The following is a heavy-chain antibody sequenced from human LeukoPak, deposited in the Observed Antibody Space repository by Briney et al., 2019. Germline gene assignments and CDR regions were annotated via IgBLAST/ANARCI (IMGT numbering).Heavy chain of an antibody. V-gene: IGHV4-31*03. D-gene: IGHD5-24*01. Sequence: TLSLTCPVSGGSISSGVYYWSWIRQHPGKGLEWIGYIYYSGSTYYNPSLKSRVTISVDTSKNQFSLKLSSVTAADTAVYYCARGVRWLQLSYFDYWGQGTLVTVSS. CDR2: IYYSGST. CDR3: ARGVRWLQLSYFDY. J-gene: IGHJ4*02. CDR1: GGSISSGVYY.